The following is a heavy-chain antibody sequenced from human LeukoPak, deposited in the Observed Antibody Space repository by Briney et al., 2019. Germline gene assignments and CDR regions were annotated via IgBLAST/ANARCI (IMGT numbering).Heavy chain of an antibody. D-gene: IGHD3/OR15-3a*01. J-gene: IGHJ5*02. V-gene: IGHV1-8*03. CDR3: ATSWTGPGGSNYFDP. Sequence: ASVKVSCKASGYTFSNYDINWMRQATGQGLEWMAWMSPTNGDTGYAQKFQGRVTLTRDTSMSTAYMELTSLTSEDTAVYYCATSWTGPGGSNYFDPWGQGTLVTVSS. CDR2: MSPTNGDT. CDR1: GYTFSNYD.